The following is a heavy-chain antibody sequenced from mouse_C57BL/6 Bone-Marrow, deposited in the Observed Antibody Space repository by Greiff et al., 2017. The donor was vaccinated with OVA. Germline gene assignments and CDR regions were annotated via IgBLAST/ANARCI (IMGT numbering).Heavy chain of an antibody. J-gene: IGHJ1*03. CDR2: INPSTGGT. D-gene: IGHD1-1*01. CDR3: ARMRIYYYGSSCWYFDV. CDR1: GYSFTGYY. Sequence: VQLQQSGAELVRPGTSVKVSCKASGYSFTGYYMNWVKQSPEKSLEWIGEINPSTGGTTYNQKFKAKATLTVDKSSSTAYMQLKSLTSEDSAVYYCARMRIYYYGSSCWYFDVWGTGTTVTVSS. V-gene: IGHV1-42*01.